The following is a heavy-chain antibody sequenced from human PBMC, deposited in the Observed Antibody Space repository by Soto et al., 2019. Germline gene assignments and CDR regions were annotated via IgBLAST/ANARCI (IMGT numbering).Heavy chain of an antibody. CDR3: AKDLYSSGWYNYFDP. Sequence: GSLRLSCAASAFTLNNYGIHWVRQAPGKGLEWVTMISHDGSATYYADAVQGRFTISRENSKGTVYLQMNTLRSDDTAIYYCAKDLYSSGWYNYFDPWGQGTLVTVSS. CDR2: ISHDGSAT. V-gene: IGHV3-30*18. J-gene: IGHJ5*02. CDR1: AFTLNNYG. D-gene: IGHD6-19*01.